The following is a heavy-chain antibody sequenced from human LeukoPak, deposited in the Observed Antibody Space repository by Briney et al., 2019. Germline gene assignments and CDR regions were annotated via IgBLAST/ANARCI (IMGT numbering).Heavy chain of an antibody. D-gene: IGHD4-17*01. CDR1: GFIFNDYA. Sequence: GGSLRLSCAASGFIFNDYAISWVRQAPGKGLEWVSGIHWSGTSRGYADSVKGRFTISRDNAKNSLYLDMNSLRAEDTALYHCARALYGDYYFYGLDVWGQGTTVTVSS. CDR3: ARALYGDYYFYGLDV. CDR2: IHWSGTSR. J-gene: IGHJ6*02. V-gene: IGHV3-20*01.